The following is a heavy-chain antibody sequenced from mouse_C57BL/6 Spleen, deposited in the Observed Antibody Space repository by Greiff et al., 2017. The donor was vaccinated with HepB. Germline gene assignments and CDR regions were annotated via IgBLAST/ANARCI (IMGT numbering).Heavy chain of an antibody. V-gene: IGHV1-82*01. CDR2: IYPGDGDT. CDR1: GYAFSSSW. D-gene: IGHD1-3*01. J-gene: IGHJ4*01. CDR3: ARRIAKEDY. Sequence: VKLMESGPELVKPGASVKISCKASGYAFSSSWMNWVKQRPGKGLEWIGRIYPGDGDTNYNGKFKGKATLTADKSSSTAYMQLSSLTSEDSAVYFCARRIAKEDYWGQGTSVTVSS.